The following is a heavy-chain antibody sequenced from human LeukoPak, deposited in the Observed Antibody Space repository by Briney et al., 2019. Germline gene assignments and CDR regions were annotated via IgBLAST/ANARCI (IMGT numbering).Heavy chain of an antibody. J-gene: IGHJ4*02. Sequence: ASVKVSCKASGYTFTGYYMHWVRQAPGQGLEWMGRINPNSGGTNYAQKFQGRVTMTRDTSISTAYMELSRLRSDDTAVYYCARAGIAVAGRFDYWGQGTLVTVSS. V-gene: IGHV1-2*06. CDR3: ARAGIAVAGRFDY. CDR1: GYTFTGYY. D-gene: IGHD6-19*01. CDR2: INPNSGGT.